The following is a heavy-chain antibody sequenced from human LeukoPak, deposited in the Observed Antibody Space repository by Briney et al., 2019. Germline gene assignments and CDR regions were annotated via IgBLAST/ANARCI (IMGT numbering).Heavy chain of an antibody. CDR3: AREWWGMVRGTSYGMDV. Sequence: QSGRSLRLSCAASGFTFSSYEMNWVRQAPGEGLERVSYISSSGSTIYYADSVKGRFTISRDNAENSLYLQMNSLRAEDTAVYYCAREWWGMVRGTSYGMDVWGKGTTVTVSS. V-gene: IGHV3-48*03. CDR1: GFTFSSYE. D-gene: IGHD3-10*01. CDR2: ISSSGSTI. J-gene: IGHJ6*04.